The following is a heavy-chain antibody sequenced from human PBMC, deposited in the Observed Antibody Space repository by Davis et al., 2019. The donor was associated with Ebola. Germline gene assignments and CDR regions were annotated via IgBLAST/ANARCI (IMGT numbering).Heavy chain of an antibody. V-gene: IGHV1-18*01. Sequence: AASVKVSCKTSGYTFTSYGISWLRQAPGQGLEWMGWISAYNGQIKYAQKFEGRVTMTTDTSTNTGYMELRSLKSDDTAMYNCAKDSSSWAYYDSAGYPFDHWGQGTLVTVSS. J-gene: IGHJ4*02. CDR3: AKDSSSWAYYDSAGYPFDH. CDR1: GYTFTSYG. D-gene: IGHD6-13*01. CDR2: ISAYNGQI.